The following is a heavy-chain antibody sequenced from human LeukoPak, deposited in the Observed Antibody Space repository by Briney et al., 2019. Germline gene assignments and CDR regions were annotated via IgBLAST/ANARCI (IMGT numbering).Heavy chain of an antibody. CDR3: ASRDIVVVPAARAYYGMDV. CDR2: INTNTGNP. V-gene: IGHV7-4-1*02. CDR1: GYTFTSYA. Sequence: ASVKVSCKASGYTFTSYAMNWVRQAPGQGLERMGWINTNTGNPTYAQGFTGRFVFSLDTSVSTAYLQISSLKAEDTAVYYCASRDIVVVPAARAYYGMDVWGQGTTVTVSS. J-gene: IGHJ6*02. D-gene: IGHD2-2*01.